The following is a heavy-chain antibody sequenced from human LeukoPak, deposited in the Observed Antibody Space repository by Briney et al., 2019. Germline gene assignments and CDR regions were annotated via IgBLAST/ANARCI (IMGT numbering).Heavy chain of an antibody. CDR3: ARDPPYYDNSGYYYDY. D-gene: IGHD3-22*01. V-gene: IGHV3-23*01. J-gene: IGHJ4*02. Sequence: GGSLRLSCAASGFTFSSYAMSWLRQAPGKGLEWVSAISGSGGSTYYADSVKGRFTISRDNAKNSLYLQMNSLRAEDTAVYYCARDPPYYDNSGYYYDYWGQGTLVTVSS. CDR2: ISGSGGST. CDR1: GFTFSSYA.